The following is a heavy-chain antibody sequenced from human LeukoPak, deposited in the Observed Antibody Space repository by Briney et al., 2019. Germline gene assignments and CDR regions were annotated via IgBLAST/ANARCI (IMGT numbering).Heavy chain of an antibody. CDR1: GFTFSRFG. CDR2: ISSTGSPI. D-gene: IGHD2-15*01. J-gene: IGHJ4*02. Sequence: GGSLRLSCAASGFTFSRFGMNWVRQAPGKGLEWVSYISSTGSPIYYADSVKGRFTISRDNAKNSLYLQMDSLRDDDTAVYYCAQKGGTDYWGQGTLVTVSS. CDR3: AQKGGTDY. V-gene: IGHV3-48*02.